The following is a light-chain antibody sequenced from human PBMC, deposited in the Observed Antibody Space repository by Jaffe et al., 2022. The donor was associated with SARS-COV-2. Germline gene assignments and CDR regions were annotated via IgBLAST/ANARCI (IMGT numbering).Light chain of an antibody. CDR3: TSYAGSNNWV. CDR1: SSDVGAYNY. Sequence: QSALTQPPSASGSPGQSVTISCTGTSSDVGAYNYVSWYQQYSGKAPNLIIYEVTKRPSGVPDRFSGSKSGNTASLTVSGLQAEDEGDFYCTSYAGSNNWVFGGGTKLTVL. CDR2: EVT. V-gene: IGLV2-8*01. J-gene: IGLJ2*01.